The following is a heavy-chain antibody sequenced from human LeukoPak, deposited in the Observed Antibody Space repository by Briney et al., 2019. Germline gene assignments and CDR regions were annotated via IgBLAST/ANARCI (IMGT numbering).Heavy chain of an antibody. CDR3: AKTRYNWDAVDY. J-gene: IGHJ4*02. CDR2: ISISGGST. V-gene: IGHV3-23*01. Sequence: GGSLRLSCAASGFTFSSYAMSWVRQAPGKGLEWVSLISISGGSTYYADSVKGRFTISRDDSKTTVFLQMNSLRAEDTAVYYCAKTRYNWDAVDYWGQGTLVTVTS. D-gene: IGHD1-20*01. CDR1: GFTFSSYA.